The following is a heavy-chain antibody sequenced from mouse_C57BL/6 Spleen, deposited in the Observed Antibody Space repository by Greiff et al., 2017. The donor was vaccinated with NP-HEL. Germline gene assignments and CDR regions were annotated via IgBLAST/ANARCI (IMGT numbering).Heavy chain of an antibody. V-gene: IGHV3-6*01. CDR1: GYSITSGYY. D-gene: IGHD4-1*01. CDR3: ARDRELGSWYFDV. Sequence: EVQLQESGPGLVKPSQSLSLTCSVTGYSITSGYYWNWIRQFPGNNLEWMGYISYDGSNNYNPSLKNRISITRDTSKNQVFLKLNSVTTEDTATYYCARDRELGSWYFDVWGTGTTVTVSS. CDR2: ISYDGSN. J-gene: IGHJ1*03.